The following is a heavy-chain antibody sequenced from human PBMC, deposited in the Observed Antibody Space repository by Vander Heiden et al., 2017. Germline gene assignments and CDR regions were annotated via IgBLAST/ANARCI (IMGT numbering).Heavy chain of an antibody. V-gene: IGHV3-48*02. CDR1: GCPLSSYS. Sequence: EVQLGAAGGGLLHPGGSLRLSCVASGCPLSSYSMNWVRQSPVHGLEWVSFILSRSTTKPYPDCVHGRFAISRDKAKNSLHLQIHSLRHHDPPVYSCARGCCCILLGYSPPFDY. J-gene: IGHJ4*01. CDR3: ARGCCCILLGYSPPFDY. D-gene: IGHD3-9*01. CDR2: ILSRSTTK.